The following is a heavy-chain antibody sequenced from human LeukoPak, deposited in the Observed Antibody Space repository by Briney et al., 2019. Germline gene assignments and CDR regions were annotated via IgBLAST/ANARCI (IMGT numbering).Heavy chain of an antibody. CDR3: ARVSEEMATMKYAFDI. Sequence: SGTLSLTCTVSGGSVSSGSYYWSWIRQPPGKGLEWIGYIYYSGSTNYNPSLKSRVTISVDTSKNQFSLKLSSVTAADTAVYYCARVSEEMATMKYAFDIWGQGTMVTVSS. CDR2: IYYSGST. V-gene: IGHV4-61*01. D-gene: IGHD5-24*01. J-gene: IGHJ3*02. CDR1: GGSVSSGSYY.